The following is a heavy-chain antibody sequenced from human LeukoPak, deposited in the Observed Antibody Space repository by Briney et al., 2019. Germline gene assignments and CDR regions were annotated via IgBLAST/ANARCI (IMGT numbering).Heavy chain of an antibody. Sequence: SETLSLTFTVSGYSISSGYYWGWIRQPPGKGLEWIGSIYHSGSTNYNPSLKSRVTISVDTSKNQFSLKLRSVTAADTAVYYCARGKSRGSHIDYWGQGTLVTVSS. CDR2: IYHSGST. CDR3: ARGKSRGSHIDY. J-gene: IGHJ4*02. V-gene: IGHV4-38-2*02. CDR1: GYSISSGYY. D-gene: IGHD1-26*01.